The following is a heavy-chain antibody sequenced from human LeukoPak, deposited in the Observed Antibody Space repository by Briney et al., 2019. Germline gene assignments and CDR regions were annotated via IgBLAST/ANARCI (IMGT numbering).Heavy chain of an antibody. D-gene: IGHD4-17*01. CDR1: GGSISSGSYY. CDR2: IYTSGST. Sequence: PSETLSLTCTVSGGSISSGSYYWSWIRQPAGKGLEWIGRIYTSGSTNYNPSLKSRVTISVDTSKNQFSLKLSSVTAADTAVYYCARVGTVTTDSRNYYYYMDVWGKGTTVTISS. CDR3: ARVGTVTTDSRNYYYYMDV. J-gene: IGHJ6*03. V-gene: IGHV4-61*02.